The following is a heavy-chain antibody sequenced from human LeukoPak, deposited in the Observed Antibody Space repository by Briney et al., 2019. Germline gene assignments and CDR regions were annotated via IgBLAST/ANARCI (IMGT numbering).Heavy chain of an antibody. CDR1: GGSISSYY. Sequence: NPSETLSLTCTVSGGSISSYYWSWIRQPPGKGLEWIGEINHSGSTNYNPSLKSRVTISVDTSKNQFSLKLSSVTAADTAVYYCARLRDGYNCAVGYYYYYGMDVWGQGSTVTVSS. J-gene: IGHJ6*02. D-gene: IGHD5-24*01. CDR2: INHSGST. V-gene: IGHV4-34*01. CDR3: ARLRDGYNCAVGYYYYYGMDV.